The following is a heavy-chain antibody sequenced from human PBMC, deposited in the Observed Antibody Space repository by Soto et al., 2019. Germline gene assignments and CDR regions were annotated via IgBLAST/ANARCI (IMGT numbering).Heavy chain of an antibody. Sequence: SVKVSCKASGGTFSSYAISWVRQAPGQGLEWMGGIIPIFGTANYAQKFQGRVTITADESTSTAYMELSSLRSEDTAVYYCASASLGVVVNKAPFDYWGQGTLVTVSS. D-gene: IGHD3-22*01. CDR1: GGTFSSYA. J-gene: IGHJ4*02. V-gene: IGHV1-69*13. CDR2: IIPIFGTA. CDR3: ASASLGVVVNKAPFDY.